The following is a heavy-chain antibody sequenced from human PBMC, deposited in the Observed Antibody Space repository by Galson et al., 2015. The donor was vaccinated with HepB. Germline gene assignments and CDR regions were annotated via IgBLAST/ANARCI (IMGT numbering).Heavy chain of an antibody. CDR3: ARSRAAAGDADYYYYMDV. D-gene: IGHD6-13*01. V-gene: IGHV3-33*01. Sequence: SLRLSCAASGFTLSRYGMHWVRQAPGKGLEWVAVIWYDGSNKYYADSVKGRFTMSRGNSKNTLYLQMNSLRAEDTAVYYCARSRAAAGDADYYYYMDVWGKGTTVTVSS. J-gene: IGHJ6*03. CDR2: IWYDGSNK. CDR1: GFTLSRYG.